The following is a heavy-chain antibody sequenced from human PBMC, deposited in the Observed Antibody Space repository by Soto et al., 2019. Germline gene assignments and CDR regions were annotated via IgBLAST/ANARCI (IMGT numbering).Heavy chain of an antibody. D-gene: IGHD1-7*01. V-gene: IGHV1-69*02. CDR1: GGTFISYT. CDR2: IIPILGIA. Sequence: TVKVSCKASGGTFISYTISWVRQAPGQGLEWMGRIIPILGIANYAQKFQGRVTITADKSTSTAYMDLSSLRSEDTAVYYCARGLLHLQNYKPHSIGVWGKGTTVTVSS. J-gene: IGHJ6*03. CDR3: ARGLLHLQNYKPHSIGV.